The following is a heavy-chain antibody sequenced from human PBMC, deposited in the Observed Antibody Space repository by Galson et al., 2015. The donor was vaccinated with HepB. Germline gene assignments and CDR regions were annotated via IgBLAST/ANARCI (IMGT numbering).Heavy chain of an antibody. CDR2: IYYSGST. J-gene: IGHJ4*02. V-gene: IGHV4-59*08. CDR3: ARQMDTAMAPGFDY. D-gene: IGHD5-18*01. Sequence: SETLSLTCTVSGGSISSYYWSWIRQPPGKGLEWIGYIYYSGSTNYNPSLKSRVTISVDTSKNQFSLKLSSVTAADTAVYYCARQMDTAMAPGFDYWGQGTLVTVSS. CDR1: GGSISSYY.